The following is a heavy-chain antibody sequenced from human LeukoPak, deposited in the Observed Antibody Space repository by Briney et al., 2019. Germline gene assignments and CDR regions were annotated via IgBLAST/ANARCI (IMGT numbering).Heavy chain of an antibody. V-gene: IGHV4-34*01. CDR1: GGSFSGYY. CDR2: INHSGST. Sequence: SETLSLTCAVYGGSFSGYYWSWIRQPPGKGLEWIGEINHSGSTNYNPSLKSRVTISVDTSKTQFSLKLSSVTAADTAVYYCARCSTIFGVVTPSYYYYMDVWGKGTTVTVSS. CDR3: ARCSTIFGVVTPSYYYYMDV. J-gene: IGHJ6*03. D-gene: IGHD3-3*01.